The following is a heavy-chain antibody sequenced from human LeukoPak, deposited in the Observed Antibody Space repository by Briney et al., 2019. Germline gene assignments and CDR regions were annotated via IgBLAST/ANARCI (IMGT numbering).Heavy chain of an antibody. CDR1: GFTVSSNY. CDR2: IYSGGST. D-gene: IGHD6-13*01. J-gene: IGHJ6*02. CDR3: ARHSSSSWYLDGMDV. Sequence: GGSLRLSCAASGFTVSSNYMSWVRQAPGKGLEWVSVIYSGGSTYYADSVKGRFTISRDNPKNTLYLQMNSLRAEDTAVYYCARHSSSSWYLDGMDVWGQGTTVTVSS. V-gene: IGHV3-66*04.